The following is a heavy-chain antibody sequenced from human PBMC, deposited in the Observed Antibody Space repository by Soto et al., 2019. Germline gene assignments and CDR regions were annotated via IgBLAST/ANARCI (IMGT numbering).Heavy chain of an antibody. Sequence: QIQMVQSGAEVKQPGASVKISCKTSGYTFSSYSINWVRQAPGQGLEWMAWISTTSGNTHYAARVQGRFTVTLDKSAITAFMEMWGLTSDDTAVYFCARDNVYYAFWGQGTLVTVSA. D-gene: IGHD2-8*01. CDR1: GYTFSSYS. V-gene: IGHV1-18*01. J-gene: IGHJ4*02. CDR2: ISTTSGNT. CDR3: ARDNVYYAF.